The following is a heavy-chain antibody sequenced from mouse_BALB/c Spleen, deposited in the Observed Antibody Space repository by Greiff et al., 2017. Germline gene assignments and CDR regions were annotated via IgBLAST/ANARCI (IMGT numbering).Heavy chain of an antibody. V-gene: IGHV3-6*02. CDR2: ISYDGSN. CDR3: ARSYGSSSYFDY. Sequence: VQLKESGPGLVKPSQSLSLTCSVTGYSITSGYYWNWIRQFPGNKLEWMGYISYDGSNNYNPSLKNRISITRDTSKNQFFLKLNSVTTEDTATYYCARSYGSSSYFDYWGQGTTLTVSS. J-gene: IGHJ2*01. CDR1: GYSITSGYY. D-gene: IGHD1-1*01.